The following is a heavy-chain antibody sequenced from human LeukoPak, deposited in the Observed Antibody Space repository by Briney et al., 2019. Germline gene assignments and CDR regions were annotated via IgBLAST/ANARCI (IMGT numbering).Heavy chain of an antibody. CDR1: GFTDSTNY. V-gene: IGHV3-66*01. CDR2: IYSGCST. CDR3: ARAESGQWYIDY. D-gene: IGHD6-19*01. Sequence: GGSLRLSCEASGFTDSTNYMSWVRQAPGKGLEWVSVIYSGCSTYYADSVKGRFTISRDNSKNTLYLQMNSLRAEDTAVYYCARAESGQWYIDYWGQGTLVTASS. J-gene: IGHJ4*02.